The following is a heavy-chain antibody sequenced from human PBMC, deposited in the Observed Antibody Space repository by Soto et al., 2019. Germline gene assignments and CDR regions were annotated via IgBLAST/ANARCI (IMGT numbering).Heavy chain of an antibody. CDR3: TRVLDPGYSDY. CDR1: GGSISGHY. J-gene: IGHJ4*02. Sequence: SETLSLTCTVSGGSISGHYWSWIRQPPGKSLEWIGHVHSGGDINYNPSLRSRLTVSADTSKNQFSLKLTSVTAADTAIYYCTRVLDPGYSDYWGQGTLVTVSS. CDR2: VHSGGDI. V-gene: IGHV4-59*11.